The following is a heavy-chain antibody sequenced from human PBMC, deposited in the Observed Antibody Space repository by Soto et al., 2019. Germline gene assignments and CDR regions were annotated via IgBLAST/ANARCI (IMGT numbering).Heavy chain of an antibody. J-gene: IGHJ5*02. V-gene: IGHV4-39*07. CDR2: VYYNENT. CDR3: ARIPVDTYMVNWFDP. Sequence: SETLSLTCSVSGGSISSFTYYWGWIRQPPGKGLEWIGTVYYNENTYYNPSLKSRVTITVDTAKNQFSLKLNSVTAADTAVYYCARIPVDTYMVNWFDPWGQGTLVTVSS. CDR1: GGSISSFTYY. D-gene: IGHD5-18*01.